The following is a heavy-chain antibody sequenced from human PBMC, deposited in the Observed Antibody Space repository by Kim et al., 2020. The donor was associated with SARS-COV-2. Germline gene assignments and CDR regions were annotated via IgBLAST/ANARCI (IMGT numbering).Heavy chain of an antibody. CDR2: IYYSGST. Sequence: SETLSLTCTVSGGSVSSGSYYWSWIRQPPGKGLEWIGYIYYSGSTNYNPSLKSRVTISVDTSKNQFSLKLSSVTAADTVVYYCARIMDSSSWHYYFDYWG. V-gene: IGHV4-61*01. CDR1: GGSVSSGSYY. D-gene: IGHD6-13*01. CDR3: ARIMDSSSWHYYFDY. J-gene: IGHJ4*01.